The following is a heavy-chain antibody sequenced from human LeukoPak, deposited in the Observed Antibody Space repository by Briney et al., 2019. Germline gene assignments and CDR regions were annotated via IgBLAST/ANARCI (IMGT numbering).Heavy chain of an antibody. J-gene: IGHJ4*02. CDR3: AAMVRGVTFDY. V-gene: IGHV4-59*01. D-gene: IGHD3-10*01. CDR1: GGSISSYH. Sequence: SETLSLTCTVSGGSISSYHWSWIRQPPGKGLEWIGYIYYSGSTNYNPSLKSRVTISVDTSKNQFSLKLSSVTAADTAVYYCAAMVRGVTFDYWGQGTLVTVSS. CDR2: IYYSGST.